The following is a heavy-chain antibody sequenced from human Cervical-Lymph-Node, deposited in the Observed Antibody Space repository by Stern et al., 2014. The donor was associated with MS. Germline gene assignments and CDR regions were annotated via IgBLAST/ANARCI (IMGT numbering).Heavy chain of an antibody. J-gene: IGHJ4*02. CDR2: TIPIFGTA. Sequence: VQLVQSGAEVKKPGSSVKVSCQAYGGSFINNVISWVRQAPGQGLEWMGGTIPIFGTALYAPKFRGRVTITADESPRTGYMELRSLRSDDTADYFCARAASTTSSYNFWGPGTLVTVSS. CDR1: GGSFINNV. D-gene: IGHD3-10*01. V-gene: IGHV1-69*01. CDR3: ARAASTTSSYNF.